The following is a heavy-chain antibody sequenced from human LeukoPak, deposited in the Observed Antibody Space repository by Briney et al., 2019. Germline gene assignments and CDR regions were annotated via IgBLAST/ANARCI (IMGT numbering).Heavy chain of an antibody. Sequence: SETLSLTCTVSGDSVSRSDSYWDWIRQPPGKGLEWIGTIYYSGRTYYSPSLRSRVTMSVDPSNNQFSLTLRSVTAADTALYYCARRRYFDGSGYLEWGQGTLLSVSS. J-gene: IGHJ1*01. CDR1: GDSVSRSDSY. CDR2: IYYSGRT. V-gene: IGHV4-39*01. CDR3: ARRRYFDGSGYLE. D-gene: IGHD3-22*01.